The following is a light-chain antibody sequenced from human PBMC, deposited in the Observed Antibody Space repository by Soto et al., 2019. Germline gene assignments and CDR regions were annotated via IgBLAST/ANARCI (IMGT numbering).Light chain of an antibody. J-gene: IGLJ1*01. V-gene: IGLV2-14*01. Sequence: QSALTQPASVSGSPGQSITISCTAASSDVGGYNSVSWYQQHPGKAPKVIIYEVINRPSGVSNRFSGSKSGNTASLTISGLQAGDEADYYCSSYTGNSDYVVATGTKVTV. CDR1: SSDVGGYNS. CDR2: EVI. CDR3: SSYTGNSDYV.